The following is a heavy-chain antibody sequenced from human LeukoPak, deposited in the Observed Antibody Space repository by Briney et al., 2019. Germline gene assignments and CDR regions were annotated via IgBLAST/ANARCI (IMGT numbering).Heavy chain of an antibody. Sequence: ASVTLSCTASGYTFTSYGISWVRQAPGQGLEWMGWISAYNGNTNYAQKLQGRVTMTTDTSTSTAYMELRSLRSDDTAVYYCARDLSTAMVAYYFDYWGQGTLVTVSS. J-gene: IGHJ4*02. D-gene: IGHD5-18*01. CDR2: ISAYNGNT. CDR1: GYTFTSYG. CDR3: ARDLSTAMVAYYFDY. V-gene: IGHV1-18*01.